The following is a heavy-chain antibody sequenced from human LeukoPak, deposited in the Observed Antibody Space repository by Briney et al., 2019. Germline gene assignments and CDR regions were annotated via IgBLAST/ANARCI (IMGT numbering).Heavy chain of an antibody. CDR2: ISVSGGST. D-gene: IGHD3-22*01. Sequence: GGSLRLSCAASGFTFSSHAMSWVRQAPGKGLEWVSGISVSGGSTAYAESVKGRFTISRDNPRNTLHMQMNSLRAEDTALYYCAIMHPYYDGNGYWVQWGQGTLVTVSS. V-gene: IGHV3-23*01. J-gene: IGHJ4*02. CDR3: AIMHPYYDGNGYWVQ. CDR1: GFTFSSHA.